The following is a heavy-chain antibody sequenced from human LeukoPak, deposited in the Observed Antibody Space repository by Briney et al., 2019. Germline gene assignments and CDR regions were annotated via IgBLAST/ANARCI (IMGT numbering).Heavy chain of an antibody. Sequence: AQSMTPSCPASTLTPSNNAMGWDRPAPGKGLGWVAAAPARETSTYYTNSGKDPSTLSTDTSKHTLYLQMNSLSAEETAIYYRAKWGDYDVLTGYYDSDYWGQGTLVTVSS. CDR1: TLTPSNNA. CDR3: AKWGDYDVLTGYYDSDY. CDR2: APARETST. V-gene: IGHV3-23*01. J-gene: IGHJ4*02. D-gene: IGHD3-9*01.